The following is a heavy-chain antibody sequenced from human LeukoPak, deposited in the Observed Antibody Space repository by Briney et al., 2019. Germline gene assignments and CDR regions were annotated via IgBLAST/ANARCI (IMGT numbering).Heavy chain of an antibody. CDR3: ARVLRYCSSTSCYPTGGYYYYYGMDV. V-gene: IGHV1-69*13. D-gene: IGHD2-2*01. J-gene: IGHJ6*02. CDR1: GGTFSSYA. CDR2: IIPIFGTA. Sequence: ASVKVSCKASGGTFSSYAISWVRQAPGQGLEWMGGIIPIFGTANYAQKFQGRVTITADESTSTAYMELSGLRSEDTAVYYCARVLRYCSSTSCYPTGGYYYYYGMDVWGQGTTVTVSS.